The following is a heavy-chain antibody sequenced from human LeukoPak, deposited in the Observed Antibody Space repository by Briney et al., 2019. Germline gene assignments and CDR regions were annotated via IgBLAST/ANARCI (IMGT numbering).Heavy chain of an antibody. Sequence: GGSLRLSCAASGFTFSSYGMHWVRRAPGKGLEWVAFIRYDGSNKYYADSVKGRFTISRDNSKNTLYLQMNSLRAEDTAVYYCATRGGNSIDYWGQGTLVTVSS. CDR1: GFTFSSYG. CDR2: IRYDGSNK. J-gene: IGHJ4*02. V-gene: IGHV3-30*02. D-gene: IGHD4-23*01. CDR3: ATRGGNSIDY.